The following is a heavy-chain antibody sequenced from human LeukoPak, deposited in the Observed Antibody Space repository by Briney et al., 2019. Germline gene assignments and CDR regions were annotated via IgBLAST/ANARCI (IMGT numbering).Heavy chain of an antibody. CDR1: GFNFNTYT. J-gene: IGHJ4*02. CDR2: ITGGHGAT. Sequence: GGSLRLSCSASGFNFNTYTLTWVRQALGKRPEWLSAITGGHGATYYADSVTGRFTISRDYSRNTVYLHMSALRAEDTAVYYCARDRSTDAISEYWGQGTLVAVSS. V-gene: IGHV3-23*01. D-gene: IGHD1-1*01. CDR3: ARDRSTDAISEY.